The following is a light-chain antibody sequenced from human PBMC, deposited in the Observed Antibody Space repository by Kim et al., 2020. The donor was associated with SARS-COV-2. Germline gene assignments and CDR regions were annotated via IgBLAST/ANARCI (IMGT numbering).Light chain of an antibody. V-gene: IGKV1-16*02. CDR3: QQYNTYPLT. Sequence: DIQMTQSPSSLSASVGDRVTITCRASQDISDSLAWFQQKPGKAPKSLIYAASNLHSGVPSNFSGSGSGTDFTLTISSLQPEDFATYYCQQYNTYPLTFGQGTRLEIK. J-gene: IGKJ5*01. CDR2: AAS. CDR1: QDISDS.